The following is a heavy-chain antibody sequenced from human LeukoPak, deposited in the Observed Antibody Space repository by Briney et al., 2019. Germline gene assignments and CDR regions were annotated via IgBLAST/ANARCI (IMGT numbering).Heavy chain of an antibody. Sequence: SETLSLTCTVSGGSVSSSDYYWGWIRQPPGRGLEWIGSIYYSGATYYNPSLKSRVTISIDTSKNQFSLKVRSVTAADTAVYYCVRDVGTSDAFDNWGQGTMVIVSS. CDR1: GGSVSSSDYY. D-gene: IGHD1-1*01. CDR2: IYYSGAT. CDR3: VRDVGTSDAFDN. V-gene: IGHV4-39*07. J-gene: IGHJ3*02.